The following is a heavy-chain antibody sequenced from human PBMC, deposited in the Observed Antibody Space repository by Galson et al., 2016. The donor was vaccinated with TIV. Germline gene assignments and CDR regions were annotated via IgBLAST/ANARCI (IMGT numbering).Heavy chain of an antibody. CDR2: IIPILDLA. CDR3: ARSPHSAYGTFSDY. CDR1: GGTFTNYA. Sequence: SVKVSCKASGGTFTNYAISWVRQAPGQGLEWLGRIIPILDLAKYAQQLQDRVTITADISTSTAYMELNSLRSEDTAVYYCARSPHSAYGTFSDYWGQGTLVTVSS. D-gene: IGHD5-12*01. J-gene: IGHJ4*02. V-gene: IGHV1-69*04.